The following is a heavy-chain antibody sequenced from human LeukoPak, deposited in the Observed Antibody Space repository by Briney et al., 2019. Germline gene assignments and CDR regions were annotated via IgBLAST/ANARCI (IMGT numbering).Heavy chain of an antibody. V-gene: IGHV4-38-2*02. CDR1: GYSISSGYH. D-gene: IGHD3-22*01. Sequence: SETLSLTCTVCGYSISSGYHWGWIRQPPGKGLEWIGSIYHSGSTYYNPSLKSRVTISVDTSKNQFSLKLSSVTAADTAVYYCARVVQSTDSSGFYLPEYFQHWGQGTLVTVSS. J-gene: IGHJ1*01. CDR2: IYHSGST. CDR3: ARVVQSTDSSGFYLPEYFQH.